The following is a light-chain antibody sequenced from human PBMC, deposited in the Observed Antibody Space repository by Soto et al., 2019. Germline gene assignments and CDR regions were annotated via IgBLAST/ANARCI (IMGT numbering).Light chain of an antibody. CDR1: QSVSSN. CDR3: QQYNNWPSIT. J-gene: IGKJ5*01. V-gene: IGKV3-15*01. CDR2: GAS. Sequence: EFMLSQSPGTLSLSPGERATLSCRASQSVSSNLAWYQQKPGQAPRLLIYGASTRATGIPARFSGSGSGTEFTLTISSLQSEDFAVYYCQQYNNWPSITFGQGTRLEIK.